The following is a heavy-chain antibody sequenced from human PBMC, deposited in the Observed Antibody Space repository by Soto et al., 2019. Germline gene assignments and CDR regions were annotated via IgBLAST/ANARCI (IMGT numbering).Heavy chain of an antibody. D-gene: IGHD4-4*01. CDR1: GYTFTGYY. CDR3: ARDAVTTVWRMDV. Sequence: ASVKVSCKASGYTFTGYYMHWVRQAPGQGLEWMGWINPNSGGTNYAQKFQGRVTMTRDTSISTAYMDLRSLRSDDTAVYYCARDAVTTVWRMDVGGQGTTVTVSS. V-gene: IGHV1-2*02. CDR2: INPNSGGT. J-gene: IGHJ6*02.